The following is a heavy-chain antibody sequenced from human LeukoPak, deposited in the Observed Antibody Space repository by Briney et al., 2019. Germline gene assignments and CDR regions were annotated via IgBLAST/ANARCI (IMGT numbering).Heavy chain of an antibody. CDR2: IYHSGNT. CDR3: ARDRDLRWFYY. V-gene: IGHV4-39*07. D-gene: IGHD2-21*01. CDR1: GASISSGSYY. J-gene: IGHJ4*02. Sequence: SETLSLTCTVSGASISSGSYYWGWIRQPPGKDLEWIGSIYHSGNTYYNPSLRSRVTISVDTSKNRFSLKLSSVTAADTAVYYCARDRDLRWFYYWGQGTLVTVSS.